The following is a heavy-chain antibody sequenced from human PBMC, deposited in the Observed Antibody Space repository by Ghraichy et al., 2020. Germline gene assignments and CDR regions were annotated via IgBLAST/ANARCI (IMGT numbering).Heavy chain of an antibody. J-gene: IGHJ6*02. CDR3: ARGSMVVRYFYYDGMDV. CDR1: GFSFDGYN. V-gene: IGHV3-48*02. D-gene: IGHD2-21*01. CDR2: ITSSGRTI. Sequence: GGSLRLSCVGSGFSFDGYNMNWVRQAPGKSLECVSCITSSGRTIAYADSVRGRFTISRDNAQNSLYLQMKSLRDEDTAVYYCARGSMVVRYFYYDGMDVWGQATTVADPS.